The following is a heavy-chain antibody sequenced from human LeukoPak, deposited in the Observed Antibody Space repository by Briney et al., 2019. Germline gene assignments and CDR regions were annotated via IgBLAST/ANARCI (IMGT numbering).Heavy chain of an antibody. Sequence: SETLSLTCAVSGYSLSSAYYWGGIRPPPGKGLEGIGSIYHSGSTDYNPSLKSRVTISVDTSKNQFSLKLSSVTAADTAVYYCARVTVTTAAFDYWGQGTLVTVSS. D-gene: IGHD4-17*01. J-gene: IGHJ4*02. V-gene: IGHV4-38-2*01. CDR2: IYHSGST. CDR1: GYSLSSAYY. CDR3: ARVTVTTAAFDY.